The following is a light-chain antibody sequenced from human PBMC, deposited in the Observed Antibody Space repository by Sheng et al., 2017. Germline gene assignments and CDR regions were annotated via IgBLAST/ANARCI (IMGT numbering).Light chain of an antibody. J-gene: IGLJ1*01. CDR2: GNS. CDR1: SSNIGAGYD. Sequence: QSVLTQPPSVSGAPGQRVTISCTGSSSNIGAGYDVHWYQQLPGTAPKLLIYGNSNRPSGVPDRFSGSKSGASASLVITGLQAEDEATYYCQSYDSGLTGSVFGTGTKVTVL. CDR3: QSYDSGLTGSV. V-gene: IGLV1-40*01.